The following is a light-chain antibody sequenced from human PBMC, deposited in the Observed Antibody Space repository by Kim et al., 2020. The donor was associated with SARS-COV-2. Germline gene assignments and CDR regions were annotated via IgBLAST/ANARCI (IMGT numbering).Light chain of an antibody. Sequence: VSPGQTANLTCSGDKLGDKYTCWYQQGPGQSPVVVIYQDTKRPSGIPGRFSGSNSGNTATLTISGTQAIDEAEYYCQTWDSYSVVFGGGTQLTVL. CDR3: QTWDSYSVV. CDR1: KLGDKY. CDR2: QDT. J-gene: IGLJ3*02. V-gene: IGLV3-1*01.